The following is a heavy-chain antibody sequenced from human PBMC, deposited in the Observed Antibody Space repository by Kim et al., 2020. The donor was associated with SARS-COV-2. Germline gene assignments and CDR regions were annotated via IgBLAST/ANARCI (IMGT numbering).Heavy chain of an antibody. CDR2: ISSSSSTI. D-gene: IGHD3-9*01. J-gene: IGHJ6*02. Sequence: GGSLRLSCAASGFTFSSYSMNWVRQAPGKGLEWVSYISSSSSTIYYADSVKGRFTISRDNAKNSLYLQMNSLRDEDTAVYYCASNPEPLRYFDWTYYYYGMDVWGQGTTVTVSS. V-gene: IGHV3-48*02. CDR3: ASNPEPLRYFDWTYYYYGMDV. CDR1: GFTFSSYS.